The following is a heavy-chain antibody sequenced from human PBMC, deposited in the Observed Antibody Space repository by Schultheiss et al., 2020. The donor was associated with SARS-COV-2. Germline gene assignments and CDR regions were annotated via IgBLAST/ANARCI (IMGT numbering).Heavy chain of an antibody. CDR1: GDSISSYY. J-gene: IGHJ4*02. V-gene: IGHV4-59*12. D-gene: IGHD1-7*01. Sequence: SQTLSLTCTVSGDSISSYYWSWIRQPPGKGLEWIGYIYYSGSTNYNPSLKSRVTISVDTSKNQFSLKLSSVTAADTAVYYCARSVRNWNYVGYFDYWGQGTLVTVSS. CDR3: ARSVRNWNYVGYFDY. CDR2: IYYSGST.